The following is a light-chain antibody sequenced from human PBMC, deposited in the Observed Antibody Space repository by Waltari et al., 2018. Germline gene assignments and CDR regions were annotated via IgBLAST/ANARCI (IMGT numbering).Light chain of an antibody. CDR2: VTRDRAH. V-gene: IGLV4-69*01. CDR1: SGHSSNA. CDR3: QTWGTGIQV. Sequence: QPVLTQSPSASASLGASVKLTCTLSSGHSSNAIAWRQQQPEQGPRFLMKVTRDRAHNQGGGIPCRCSGSSSGAERYLTISSLQSGDEADYYCQTWGTGIQVFGGGTKVSVL. J-gene: IGLJ2*01.